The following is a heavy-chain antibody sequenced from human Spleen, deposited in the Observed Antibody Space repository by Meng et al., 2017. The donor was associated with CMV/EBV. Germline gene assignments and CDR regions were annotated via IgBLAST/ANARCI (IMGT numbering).Heavy chain of an antibody. Sequence: GGSLRLSCAASGFTFNMYPMSWVRQAPGKGLQWVSGISYSGDTAYYADSVKGRFTISRDNSKNTLSLQMNSLRAEDTAVYYCARPPTMKIDPDTFHIWGQGTMVTVS. CDR2: ISYSGDTA. CDR1: GFTFNMYP. CDR3: ARPPTMKIDPDTFHI. V-gene: IGHV3-23*01. J-gene: IGHJ3*02. D-gene: IGHD3-22*01.